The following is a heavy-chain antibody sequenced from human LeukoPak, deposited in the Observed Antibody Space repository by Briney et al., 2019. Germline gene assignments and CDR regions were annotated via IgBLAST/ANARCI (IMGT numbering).Heavy chain of an antibody. CDR2: INTDGSST. D-gene: IGHD4-11*01. CDR1: GFTFSSYW. V-gene: IGHV3-74*01. Sequence: PGGSLRLSCAASGFTFSSYWMHWVRQAPGKGLVWVSRINTDGSSTSYADSVKGRFTISRDNAKNTLYLQMNSLRAEDTAVYYCARAGGTVTAPDAFDIWGQGTMVTVSS. CDR3: ARAGGTVTAPDAFDI. J-gene: IGHJ3*02.